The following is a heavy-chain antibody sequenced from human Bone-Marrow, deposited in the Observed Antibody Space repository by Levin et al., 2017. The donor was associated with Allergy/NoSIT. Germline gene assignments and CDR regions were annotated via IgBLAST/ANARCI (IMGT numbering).Heavy chain of an antibody. V-gene: IGHV3-15*07. CDR1: GFAFSDTW. J-gene: IGHJ4*02. CDR3: SLQYFDY. CDR2: IKSKTDGGAT. Sequence: SCAASGFAFSDTWMNWVRQAPGKGLEWVARIKSKTDGGATDYAAPVKGRFTISRDDSKNTLYLQMNSLKTEDTAVYYCSLQYFDYWGQGTLVTVSS. D-gene: IGHD5-24*01.